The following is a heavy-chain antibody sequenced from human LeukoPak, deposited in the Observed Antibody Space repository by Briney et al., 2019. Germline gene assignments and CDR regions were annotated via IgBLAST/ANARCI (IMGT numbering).Heavy chain of an antibody. V-gene: IGHV3-48*04. CDR3: ARAYANGYGDYGGDDY. CDR2: MSSSSSTI. J-gene: IGHJ4*02. Sequence: SGGSLRLSFAASGFTFSSYSMNWVRQAPGKGLEWVSYMSSSSSTIYYADSVKGRFSISRDNAKNSLYLQMNSLRAEDTAVYYCARAYANGYGDYGGDDYWGQGTLVTVSS. D-gene: IGHD4-17*01. CDR1: GFTFSSYS.